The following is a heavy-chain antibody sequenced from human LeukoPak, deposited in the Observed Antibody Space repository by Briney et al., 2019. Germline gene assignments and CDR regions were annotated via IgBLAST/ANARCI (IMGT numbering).Heavy chain of an antibody. J-gene: IGHJ4*02. CDR2: ISGGSSYT. D-gene: IGHD3-22*01. Sequence: GGSLRLSCAASGFTFSDYYINWIRQAPGKGLEWVSYISGGSSYTKYADSVKGRFTISRDNAKNSLYLQMNSLRAEDTAVYYCARDPTFYYDNSGPYYFDYWGQGTLVTVSS. CDR3: ARDPTFYYDNSGPYYFDY. V-gene: IGHV3-11*06. CDR1: GFTFSDYY.